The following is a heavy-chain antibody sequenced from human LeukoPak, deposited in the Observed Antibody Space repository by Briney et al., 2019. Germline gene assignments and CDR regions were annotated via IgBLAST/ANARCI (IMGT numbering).Heavy chain of an antibody. J-gene: IGHJ4*02. Sequence: ASVKVSCKASGGTFSSYGVSWVRQAPGQGLEWMGGIIPIFRTATYAQKFRGRVTITADESMSTAYMELSSLRSEDTAVYYCARSQRAGYNVYHFDYWGQGTLVTVSS. D-gene: IGHD5-24*01. V-gene: IGHV1-69*13. CDR2: IIPIFRTA. CDR1: GGTFSSYG. CDR3: ARSQRAGYNVYHFDY.